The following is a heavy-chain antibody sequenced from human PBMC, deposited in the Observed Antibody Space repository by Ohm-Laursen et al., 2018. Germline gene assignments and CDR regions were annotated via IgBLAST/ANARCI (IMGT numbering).Heavy chain of an antibody. CDR1: GFTFSSYA. CDR3: AKEMGDFWSGYYAGYGMDV. J-gene: IGHJ6*02. Sequence: SLRLACAPSGFTFSSYAMSWVRPAPGKGLAWVSAISGSGGSTYYADSVKGRFTISRDNSKNTLYLQMNSLRAEDTAVYYCAKEMGDFWSGYYAGYGMDVWGQGTTVTVSS. CDR2: ISGSGGST. D-gene: IGHD3-3*01. V-gene: IGHV3-23*01.